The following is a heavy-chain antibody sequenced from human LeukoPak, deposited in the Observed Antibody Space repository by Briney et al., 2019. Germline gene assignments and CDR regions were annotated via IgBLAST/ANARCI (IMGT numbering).Heavy chain of an antibody. D-gene: IGHD1-1*01. CDR3: ARALAGTAELDV. CDR2: INPNNGNT. CDR1: GYTFTSYD. Sequence: ASVKVSFKASGYTFTSYDIHWVRQATGQGLEWMGRINPNNGNTGDAQKFQGIVIMTRDPSISTAYMELSSLRSEDAGVYFCARALAGTAELDVWGKGTTVTVSS. V-gene: IGHV1-8*01. J-gene: IGHJ6*04.